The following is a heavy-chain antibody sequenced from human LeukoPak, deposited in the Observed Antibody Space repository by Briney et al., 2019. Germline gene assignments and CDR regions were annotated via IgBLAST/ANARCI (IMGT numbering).Heavy chain of an antibody. Sequence: SETLFLTCTVSGDSISSYYWSWIQQPPGKGLEWIGYIHTGGGTSYIPSLKGRVTISIDTSKNQFSLKLSSVTAADSAVYYCARLTRLSTSPDRYYLDYWGQGTLVTVSS. J-gene: IGHJ4*02. CDR1: GDSISSYY. V-gene: IGHV4-4*09. CDR2: IHTGGGT. CDR3: ARLTRLSTSPDRYYLDY. D-gene: IGHD6-6*01.